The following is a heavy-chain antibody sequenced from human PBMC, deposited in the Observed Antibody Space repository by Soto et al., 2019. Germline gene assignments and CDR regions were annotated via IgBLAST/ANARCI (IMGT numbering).Heavy chain of an antibody. V-gene: IGHV3-23*01. D-gene: IGHD6-19*01. CDR1: AFTLSSSA. CDR2: ITGDGRGT. Sequence: EVQLSESGGSLVQPGGSLRLSCAASAFTLSSSAMSWVRQAPGKGLEWVSDITGDGRGTLYADSVKGRFTISRDLSKSTMFLKMTSMRAEDTAIYDCENCSVGTVRSSGCWNWVAQWGHGTVVTASS. CDR3: ENCSVGTVRSSGCWNWVAQ. J-gene: IGHJ5*02.